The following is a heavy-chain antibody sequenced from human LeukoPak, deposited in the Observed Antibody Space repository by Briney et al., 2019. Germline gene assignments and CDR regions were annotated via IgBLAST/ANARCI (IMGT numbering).Heavy chain of an antibody. D-gene: IGHD3-3*01. J-gene: IGHJ6*02. Sequence: PGGSLRLSCAASGFTFSSYGMHWVRQAPGKGLEWVAVIWYDGSNKYYADSVKGRFTISRDNSKNTLYLQMNSLRAEDTAVYYCARDKSSPWIGYYYGMDVWGQGTTVTVSS. CDR1: GFTFSSYG. CDR2: IWYDGSNK. CDR3: ARDKSSPWIGYYYGMDV. V-gene: IGHV3-33*01.